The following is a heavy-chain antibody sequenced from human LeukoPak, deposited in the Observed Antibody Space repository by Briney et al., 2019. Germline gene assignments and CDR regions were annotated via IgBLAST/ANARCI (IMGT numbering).Heavy chain of an antibody. CDR3: VRSKSGTYGWFDP. V-gene: IGHV4-59*01. D-gene: IGHD4-17*01. CDR1: GGSISSYY. CDR2: IYYSGTT. J-gene: IGHJ5*02. Sequence: SETLSLTCSVSGGSISSYYWSWIRQPPGKGLEWIGYIYYSGTTNYNPSLKSRVTISVDTSKNQFSLKVNSVTAADTAVYYCVRSKSGTYGWFDPWGQGTLVTVSS.